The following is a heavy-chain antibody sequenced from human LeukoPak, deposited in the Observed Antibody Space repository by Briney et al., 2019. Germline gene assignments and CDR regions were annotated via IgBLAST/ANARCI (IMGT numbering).Heavy chain of an antibody. V-gene: IGHV3-23*01. CDR3: AKEGSTLWDYDSSGAF. Sequence: GGSLRLSCAASGFTFSSYTMSWVRQAPGKGLEWVSTISITDGSTYYADSVMGRFTISRDNSKNTVYLQMNSLRAEDTAVYYCAKEGSTLWDYDSSGAFWGQGTLVTVSS. CDR2: ISITDGST. D-gene: IGHD3-22*01. CDR1: GFTFSSYT. J-gene: IGHJ4*02.